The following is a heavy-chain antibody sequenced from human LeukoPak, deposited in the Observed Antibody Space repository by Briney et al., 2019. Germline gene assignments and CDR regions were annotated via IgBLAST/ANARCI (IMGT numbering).Heavy chain of an antibody. CDR2: ISGSGGST. CDR1: GFTFSNFA. Sequence: GGSLRLSCAASGFTFSNFAMSWVRQAPGKGLEWVSEISGSGGSTYYADSVKGRFTISRDNAKKSLFLQMNSLRAEDMAVYYCARDGVTSSVDHWGQGALVTVSS. J-gene: IGHJ4*02. D-gene: IGHD2-21*02. CDR3: ARDGVTSSVDH. V-gene: IGHV3-23*01.